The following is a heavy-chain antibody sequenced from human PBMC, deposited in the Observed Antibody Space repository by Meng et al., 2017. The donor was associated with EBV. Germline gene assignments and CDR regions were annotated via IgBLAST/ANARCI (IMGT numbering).Heavy chain of an antibody. Sequence: FGDEVTREGPSVKVFCSASGYTCSRYGISWVRPAYGQGLEWMGWSSAYNGNTTYAQKLQGRVTMTTDKSTSTAYMELRRLRSDDTAVYYCARGLDYFDYWGQGTLVTVSS. CDR3: ARGLDYFDY. J-gene: IGHJ4*02. CDR2: SSAYNGNT. V-gene: IGHV1-18*01. CDR1: GYTCSRYG.